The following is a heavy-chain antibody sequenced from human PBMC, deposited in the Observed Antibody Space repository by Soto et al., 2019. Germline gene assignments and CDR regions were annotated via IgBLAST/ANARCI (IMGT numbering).Heavy chain of an antibody. Sequence: GESLKISCKGVGYTFPTYWIGWVRQMPGKGLEWMGLIYPDDSDTKYSPSFQGQVTISVDKSTSTAFLQWRSLKATDTGMYFCARSKISGRWPGAFDIWGQGTMVTVSS. CDR3: ARSKISGRWPGAFDI. CDR2: IYPDDSDT. J-gene: IGHJ3*02. CDR1: GYTFPTYW. D-gene: IGHD6-13*01. V-gene: IGHV5-51*01.